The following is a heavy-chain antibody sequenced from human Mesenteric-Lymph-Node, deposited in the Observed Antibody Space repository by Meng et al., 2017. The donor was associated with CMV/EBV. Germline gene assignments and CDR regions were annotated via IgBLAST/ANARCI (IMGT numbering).Heavy chain of an antibody. Sequence: GESLKISCAASGFTFDDYDMSWVRQAPGKGLEWVSGINWNGGSTGYADSVKGRFTISRDNAKNSLYLQMNSLRAEDTALYYCARRFSSSWYPGGMDVWGQGTTVTVSS. V-gene: IGHV3-20*04. CDR2: INWNGGST. J-gene: IGHJ6*02. CDR3: ARRFSSSWYPGGMDV. D-gene: IGHD6-13*01. CDR1: GFTFDDYD.